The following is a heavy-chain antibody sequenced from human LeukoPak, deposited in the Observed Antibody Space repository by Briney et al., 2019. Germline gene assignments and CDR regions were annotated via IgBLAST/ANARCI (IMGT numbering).Heavy chain of an antibody. CDR2: INPNSGGT. D-gene: IGHD5-12*01. V-gene: IGHV1-2*02. CDR1: GYTFAGYY. J-gene: IGHJ4*02. CDR3: AADSGYDFGFDY. Sequence: GASVKVSCKASGYTFAGYYMHWVRQAPGQGLEWMGWINPNSGGTNYAQKFQGRVTMTRDTSISTAYMELSRLRSDDTAVYYCAADSGYDFGFDYWGQGTLVTVSS.